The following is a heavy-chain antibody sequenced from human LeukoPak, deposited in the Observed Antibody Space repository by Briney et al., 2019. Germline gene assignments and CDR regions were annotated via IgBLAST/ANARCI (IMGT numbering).Heavy chain of an antibody. J-gene: IGHJ4*02. V-gene: IGHV3-48*03. CDR1: GFTFSSYE. CDR3: ARDRFYGSGSYAHFDY. CDR2: ISSSGGTI. Sequence: GGSLRLSCAASGFTFSSYEMNWVRQAPGEGLEWVSYISSSGGTINYADSVKGRFTISRDNAKSSLYLQMNSLRVEDTAVYYCARDRFYGSGSYAHFDYWGQGTLVTVSS. D-gene: IGHD3-10*01.